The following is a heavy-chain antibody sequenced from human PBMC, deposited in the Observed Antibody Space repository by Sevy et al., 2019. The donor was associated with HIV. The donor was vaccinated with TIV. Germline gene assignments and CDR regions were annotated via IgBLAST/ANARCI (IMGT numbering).Heavy chain of an antibody. Sequence: GGSLRLSCVASGFTFGSYGMLWVRQAPGKGLEWVADIWFDGSNIHYADSVRGRFTISRDKSKSTLSLHMSSLRVEDTAVYYCARERTYLFDYCGQGTLVTFS. V-gene: IGHV3-33*01. CDR2: IWFDGSNI. CDR1: GFTFGSYG. CDR3: ARERTYLFDY. J-gene: IGHJ4*02.